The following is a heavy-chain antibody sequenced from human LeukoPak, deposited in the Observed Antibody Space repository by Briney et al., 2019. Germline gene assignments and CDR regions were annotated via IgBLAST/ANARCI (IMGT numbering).Heavy chain of an antibody. D-gene: IGHD3-22*01. CDR1: GGTFSSYA. CDR3: ARDPGYPNYYDSSGSPYYYYGMDV. CDR2: IIPIFGTA. Sequence: GASVKVSCKASGGTFSSYAISWVRQAPGQGLEWMGGIIPIFGTANYAQKFQSRVTITADESTSTAYMELSSLRSEDTAVYYCARDPGYPNYYDSSGSPYYYYGMDVWGQGTTVTVSS. V-gene: IGHV1-69*13. J-gene: IGHJ6*02.